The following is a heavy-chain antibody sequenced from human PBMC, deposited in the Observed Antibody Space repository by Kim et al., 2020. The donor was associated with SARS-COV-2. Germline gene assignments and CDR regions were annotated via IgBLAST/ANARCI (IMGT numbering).Heavy chain of an antibody. CDR3: ARGRAGYSPKYYFDY. D-gene: IGHD3-22*01. CDR2: INHSGST. V-gene: IGHV4-34*01. CDR1: GGSFSGYY. Sequence: SETLSLTCAVYGGSFSGYYWSWIRQPPGKGLEWIGEINHSGSTNYNPSLKSRVTISVDTSKNQFSLKLSSVTAADTAVYYCARGRAGYSPKYYFDYWGQGTLVTVSS. J-gene: IGHJ4*02.